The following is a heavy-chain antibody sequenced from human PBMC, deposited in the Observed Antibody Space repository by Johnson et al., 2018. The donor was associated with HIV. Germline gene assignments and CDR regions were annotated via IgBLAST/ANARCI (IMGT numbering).Heavy chain of an antibody. V-gene: IGHV3-20*04. Sequence: VQLVESGGGVVRPGGSLRLSCAASGFTFDDYGMSWVRQVPGKGLVWVSGISWNGGSTGYADSVKGRFTISRDNSKNTLYLQMNSLRAEDTAVYYCAKDRGAARAFDAFDIWGQGTMVTVSS. CDR1: GFTFDDYG. CDR3: AKDRGAARAFDAFDI. D-gene: IGHD6-6*01. CDR2: ISWNGGST. J-gene: IGHJ3*02.